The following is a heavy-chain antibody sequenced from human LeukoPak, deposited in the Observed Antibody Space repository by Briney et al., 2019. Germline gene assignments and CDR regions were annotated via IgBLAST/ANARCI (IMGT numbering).Heavy chain of an antibody. J-gene: IGHJ4*02. V-gene: IGHV3-53*01. Sequence: PGGSLRLSCAASGFTVSSNYMSLVRQAPGKGLEWVSVIYSGGSTYCADAVKGRFTISRDNSKNTLYLQMNSLRAEDTAVYYCARDRKSYYDSSGYSDYFDYWGQGTLVTVSS. CDR3: ARDRKSYYDSSGYSDYFDY. CDR2: IYSGGST. D-gene: IGHD3-22*01. CDR1: GFTVSSNY.